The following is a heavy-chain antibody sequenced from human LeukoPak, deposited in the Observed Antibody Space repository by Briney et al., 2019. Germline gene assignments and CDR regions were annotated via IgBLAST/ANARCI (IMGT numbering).Heavy chain of an antibody. D-gene: IGHD2-21*02. CDR1: GFTFSSYW. Sequence: GESLRLSCAASGFTFSSYWMSWVRQAPGKGLEWVANIKQDGSEKYYVDSVKGRFTISRDNAKNSLYLQMNSLRAEDTAVYYCARLAYCGGDCYSGFDYWGQGTLVTVSS. J-gene: IGHJ4*02. V-gene: IGHV3-7*01. CDR2: IKQDGSEK. CDR3: ARLAYCGGDCYSGFDY.